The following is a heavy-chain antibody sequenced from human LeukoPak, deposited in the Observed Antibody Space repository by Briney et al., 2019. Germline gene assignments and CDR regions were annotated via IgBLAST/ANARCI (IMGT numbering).Heavy chain of an antibody. CDR2: IYYSGST. V-gene: IGHV4-59*01. Sequence: SETLSLTCTVSGGSISSYYWSWIRQPPGKGLEWIGYIYYSGSTNYNPSLKSRVTISVDTSKNQFSLKLSSVAAADTAVYYCARGLRGERTYYYDSSGYLAFDIWGQGTMVTVSS. CDR3: ARGLRGERTYYYDSSGYLAFDI. J-gene: IGHJ3*02. CDR1: GGSISSYY. D-gene: IGHD3-22*01.